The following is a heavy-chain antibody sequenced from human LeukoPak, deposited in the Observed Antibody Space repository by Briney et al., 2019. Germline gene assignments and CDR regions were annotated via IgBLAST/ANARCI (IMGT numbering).Heavy chain of an antibody. CDR2: ISAYNGNT. D-gene: IGHD5-18*01. CDR3: ARSFYSYGQYYFDY. J-gene: IGHJ4*02. Sequence: ASVRVSCKASGYTLTSYGISWVRQAPGQGLEWMGWISAYNGNTNYAQKLQGRVTMTTDTSTSTAYMELRSLRSDDTAVYYCARSFYSYGQYYFDYWGQGTLVTVSS. V-gene: IGHV1-18*01. CDR1: GYTLTSYG.